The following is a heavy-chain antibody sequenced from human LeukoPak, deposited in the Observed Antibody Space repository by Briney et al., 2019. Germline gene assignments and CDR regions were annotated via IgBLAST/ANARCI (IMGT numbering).Heavy chain of an antibody. CDR2: INPNSGGT. D-gene: IGHD2/OR15-2a*01. V-gene: IGHV1-2*02. Sequence: ASVKVSCKASGYTFTGYYMHWVRQAPGQGLEWMGWINPNSGGTNYAQRFQGRVTMTRDTSISTAYMELSSLRSDDTAVYYCARRVIVDGGFQHWGQGTLVSVSS. CDR1: GYTFTGYY. J-gene: IGHJ1*01. CDR3: ARRVIVDGGFQH.